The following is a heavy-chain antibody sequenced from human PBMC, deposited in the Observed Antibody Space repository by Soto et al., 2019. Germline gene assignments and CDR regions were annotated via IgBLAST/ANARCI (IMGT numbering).Heavy chain of an antibody. Sequence: QVQLQQWGAGLLKPSETLSLTCAVHRGSFNAYSWTWIRQPPRKGLEWIGETDPSGSTTYNPSLKSRINMSVDTSKNQVYLNVSSMDAEDTAVYYCARGLRYSGMDVWGQGTTVTVSS. CDR2: TDPSGST. CDR1: RGSFNAYS. V-gene: IGHV4-34*02. CDR3: ARGLRYSGMDV. J-gene: IGHJ6*02.